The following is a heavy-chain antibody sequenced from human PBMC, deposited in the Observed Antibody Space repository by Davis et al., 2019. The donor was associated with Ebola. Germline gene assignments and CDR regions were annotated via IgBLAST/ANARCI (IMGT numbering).Heavy chain of an antibody. J-gene: IGHJ4*02. CDR2: TCYRSKWYN. CDR1: GDSLSRNSAV. Sequence: SHTLSLTRAISGDSLSRNSAVWPSIRQSPSRVLEWLQRTCYRSKWYNDYAVPLKSRITSNPDTSKNQFSLQLNYVTPEDTAVYYCARGTVVTPFDYWGQGTLITVSS. D-gene: IGHD4-23*01. V-gene: IGHV6-1*01. CDR3: ARGTVVTPFDY.